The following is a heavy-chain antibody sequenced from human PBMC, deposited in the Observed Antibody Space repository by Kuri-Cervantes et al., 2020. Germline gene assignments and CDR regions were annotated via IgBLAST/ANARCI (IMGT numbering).Heavy chain of an antibody. CDR3: LTARRSPYWYFDL. CDR2: ISGSGGST. D-gene: IGHD6-6*01. J-gene: IGHJ2*01. V-gene: IGHV3-23*01. Sequence: GGSLRLSCAASGFTFDDYAMHWVRQAPGKGLEWVSGISGSGGSTYYADSVKGRFTISRDNSKNTLYLQMNSLRAEDTAVYYCLTARRSPYWYFDLWGRGTLVTVSS. CDR1: GFTFDDYA.